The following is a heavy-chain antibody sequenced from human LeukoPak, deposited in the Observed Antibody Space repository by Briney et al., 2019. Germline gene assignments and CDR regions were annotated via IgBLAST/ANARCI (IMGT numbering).Heavy chain of an antibody. Sequence: ASVKVSCKASGYTFTSYGISWVRQAPGQGLEWMGWISAYNGNTNYAQKLQGRVTMTTDTSTSTAYMELGSLRSDDTAVYYCARDPRYSSGWYSVYFDYWGQGTLVTVSS. J-gene: IGHJ4*02. CDR1: GYTFTSYG. CDR3: ARDPRYSSGWYSVYFDY. V-gene: IGHV1-18*01. CDR2: ISAYNGNT. D-gene: IGHD6-19*01.